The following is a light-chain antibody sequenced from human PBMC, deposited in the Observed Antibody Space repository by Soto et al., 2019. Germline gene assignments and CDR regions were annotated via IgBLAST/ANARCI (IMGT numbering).Light chain of an antibody. CDR3: QQYGSSPT. V-gene: IGKV3-20*01. J-gene: IGKJ4*01. CDR1: QSVSSSY. CDR2: GAS. Sequence: EIVLTQSPGTLSLSPGERATLSCRASQSVSSSYLAWYQQKPGQAPRLLIYGASSRGTGIPDRFSGSGSGTDFTLTISRLEHEYFAVYYCQQYGSSPTFGGGTKVEIK.